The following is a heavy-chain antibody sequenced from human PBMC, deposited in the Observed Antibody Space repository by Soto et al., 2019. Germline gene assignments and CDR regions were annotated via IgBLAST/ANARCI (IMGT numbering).Heavy chain of an antibody. D-gene: IGHD2-15*01. J-gene: IGHJ4*01. CDR3: ARARRCGSGGSYHFDY. CDR2: ISPIFGTT. CDR1: GGTFSSYA. V-gene: IGHV1-69*13. Sequence: SVKVSCKASGGTFSSYAISWVRQAPGQGLEWMGGISPIFGTTNYAQKFQCRVTITADESTSTAYMELSSLRSEDTAVYYCARARRCGSGGSYHFDYGGHGTMVTVSS.